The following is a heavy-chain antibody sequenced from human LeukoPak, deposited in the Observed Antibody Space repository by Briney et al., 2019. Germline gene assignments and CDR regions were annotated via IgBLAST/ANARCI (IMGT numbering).Heavy chain of an antibody. CDR3: ATVVGNYYDSSGYYTAHFDY. D-gene: IGHD3-22*01. J-gene: IGHJ4*02. CDR2: FDPEDGET. V-gene: IGHV1-24*01. CDR1: GYTFTSYY. Sequence: ASVKVSCKTSGYTFTSYYMHWVRQAPGKGLEWMGGFDPEDGETIYAQKFQGRVTMTEDTSTDTAYMELSSLRSEDTAVYYCATVVGNYYDSSGYYTAHFDYWGQGTLVTVSS.